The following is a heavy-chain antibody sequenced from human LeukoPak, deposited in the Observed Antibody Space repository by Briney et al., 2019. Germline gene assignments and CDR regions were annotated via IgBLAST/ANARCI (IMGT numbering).Heavy chain of an antibody. J-gene: IGHJ4*02. V-gene: IGHV4-39*01. Sequence: SETLSLTCTVSGGSISSSSYYWGWIRQPPGKGLEWIGSIYYSGSTYYNPSLKSRVTISVDTSKNQFSLKLSSVTAADTAVYYCARHGSQYYDFWSGYYTDYWGQGTLVTVSS. D-gene: IGHD3-3*01. CDR1: GGSISSSSYY. CDR3: ARHGSQYYDFWSGYYTDY. CDR2: IYYSGST.